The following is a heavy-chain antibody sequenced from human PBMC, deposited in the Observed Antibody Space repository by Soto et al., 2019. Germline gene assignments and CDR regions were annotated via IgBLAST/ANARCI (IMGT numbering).Heavy chain of an antibody. CDR1: GYSFTSYG. V-gene: IGHV5-51*01. D-gene: IGHD3-9*01. CDR3: AILYLDWLYAFDI. CDR2: IYPGDADT. J-gene: IGHJ3*02. Sequence: GESLKSSCKGAGYSFTSYGIGWVRQMPGKGLEWMGIIYPGDADTRYSPSFQGQVTISDDKSISTAYLQWSSLKASDTAMYYCAILYLDWLYAFDIWGQATIVTVSS.